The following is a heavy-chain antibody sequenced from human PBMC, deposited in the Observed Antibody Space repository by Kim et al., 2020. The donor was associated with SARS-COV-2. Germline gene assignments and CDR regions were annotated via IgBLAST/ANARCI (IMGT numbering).Heavy chain of an antibody. V-gene: IGHV4-39*01. CDR1: GGSISSSSYY. J-gene: IGHJ4*02. Sequence: SETLSLTCTVSGGSISSSSYYWGWIRQPPGKGLEWIGSIYYSGSTYYNPSLKSRVTISADTSKNQFSLKLSSVTAADTAVYYCARQAAEHVEMATIPTLGHYYFDYWGQGTLVTVSS. CDR3: ARQAAEHVEMATIPTLGHYYFDY. D-gene: IGHD5-12*01. CDR2: IYYSGST.